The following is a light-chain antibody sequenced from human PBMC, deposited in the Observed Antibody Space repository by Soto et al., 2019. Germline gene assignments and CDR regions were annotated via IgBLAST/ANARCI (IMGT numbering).Light chain of an antibody. Sequence: DIQMTQSPSSLSASVGDRVTITCRASQSISSYLNWYQQKPGKAPKLLIYAASSLQSGVPSRFSGSGSGTDFTLTISSLQPEDFATYYCQQSYRTPYTFGQGTKRE. CDR3: QQSYRTPYT. J-gene: IGKJ2*01. CDR2: AAS. CDR1: QSISSY. V-gene: IGKV1-39*01.